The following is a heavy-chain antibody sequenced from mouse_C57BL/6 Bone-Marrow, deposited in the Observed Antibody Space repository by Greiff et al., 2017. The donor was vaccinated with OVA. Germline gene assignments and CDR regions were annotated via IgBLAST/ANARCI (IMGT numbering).Heavy chain of an antibody. CDR1: GFSLTSYG. J-gene: IGHJ3*01. Sequence: VQLQESGPGLVQPSQSLSLTCTVSGFSLTSYGVHWVRQSPGKGLEWLGVIWSGGSTDYNAAFISRLGLSKDNSKSQVFFNMNSLHADDTAIYYCASNSAWFAYWGQGTLVTVSA. CDR3: ASNSAWFAY. V-gene: IGHV2-2*01. D-gene: IGHD3-1*01. CDR2: IWSGGST.